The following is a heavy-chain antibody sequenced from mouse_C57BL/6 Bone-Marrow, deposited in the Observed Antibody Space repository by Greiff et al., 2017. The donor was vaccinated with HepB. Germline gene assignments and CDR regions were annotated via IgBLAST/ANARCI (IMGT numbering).Heavy chain of an antibody. V-gene: IGHV1-64*01. CDR1: GYTFTSYW. D-gene: IGHD1-1*01. J-gene: IGHJ3*01. Sequence: VQLQQSGAELVKPGASVKLSCKASGYTFTSYWMHWVKQRPGQGLEWIGMIHPNSGSTNYNEKFKSKATLTVDKSSSTAYMQLSSLTSEDSAVYYCARFYYGSSTWFAYWGQGTLVTVSA. CDR2: IHPNSGST. CDR3: ARFYYGSSTWFAY.